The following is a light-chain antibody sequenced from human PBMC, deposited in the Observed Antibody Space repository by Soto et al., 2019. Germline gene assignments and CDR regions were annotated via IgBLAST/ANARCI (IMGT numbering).Light chain of an antibody. J-gene: IGLJ3*02. Sequence: SYELTQPPSVSVAPGQTATIACGGNNIGTKSVNWYQQKPGQAPVLVVYDGGDRPSGIPERFSGSKSGNTAILTISRVEAGDEADYYCQVWDSDTDHPVFGGGTKVTVL. CDR1: NIGTKS. V-gene: IGLV3-21*02. CDR2: DGG. CDR3: QVWDSDTDHPV.